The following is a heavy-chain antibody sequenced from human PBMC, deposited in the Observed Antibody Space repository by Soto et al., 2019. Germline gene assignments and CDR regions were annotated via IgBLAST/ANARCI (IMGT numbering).Heavy chain of an antibody. CDR2: IYNTGST. J-gene: IGHJ3*01. CDR3: ARGFCGGGCSSSPDDAFDV. D-gene: IGHD2-21*02. V-gene: IGHV4-31*11. CDR1: GGSINSGTYY. Sequence: QVQLQESGPGLVKPSQTLSLTCAVSGGSINSGTYYWTWIRQHPGKGLEWIGQIYNTGSTYYHPSLKSRITISIDTSKKQFFLKLTSVTAADTALYYCARGFCGGGCSSSPDDAFDVWGQGRMVTVSS.